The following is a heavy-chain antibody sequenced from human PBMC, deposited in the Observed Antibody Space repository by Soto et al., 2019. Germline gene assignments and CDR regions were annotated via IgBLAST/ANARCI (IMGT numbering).Heavy chain of an antibody. D-gene: IGHD4-17*01. J-gene: IGHJ4*02. CDR3: AAGGTGSYGDYDVRPFDY. V-gene: IGHV3-7*03. CDR2: IKQDGSEK. Sequence: GGSLRLSCAASGFTFSSYWMSWVRQAPGKGLEWVANIKQDGSEKYYVDSVKGRFTISRDNAKNSLYLQMNSLRAEDTAVYYCAAGGTGSYGDYDVRPFDYWGQGTLVTVSS. CDR1: GFTFSSYW.